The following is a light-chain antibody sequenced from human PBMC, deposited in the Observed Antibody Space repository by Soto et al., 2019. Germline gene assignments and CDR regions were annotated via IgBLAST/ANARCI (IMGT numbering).Light chain of an antibody. J-gene: IGLJ3*02. Sequence: QSALSQPASVSGSPGQSITISCTGTSSDVGGFEYVSWYQHQPGKAPKLIIYDVTKRPSGVSNRFSGSKSGSTASLTISGLQAEDEADYYCSSYTTSSTWVFGGGTKVTVL. CDR3: SSYTTSSTWV. CDR1: SSDVGGFEY. V-gene: IGLV2-14*01. CDR2: DVT.